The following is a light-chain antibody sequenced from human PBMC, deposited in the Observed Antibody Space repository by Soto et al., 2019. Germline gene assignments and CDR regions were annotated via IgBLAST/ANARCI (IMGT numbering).Light chain of an antibody. J-gene: IGKJ1*01. V-gene: IGKV1-5*03. CDR1: QSITSW. CDR2: KAS. CDR3: QHYSSYPWT. Sequence: DIQMTQSPSTLPASVGDRVTITCGASQSITSWLAWYQKKTGKAPKLLIYKASSLESGVPSRLSGSGYGTELTITISSMKTDDFETYYCQHYSSYPWTFGQGTKVDI.